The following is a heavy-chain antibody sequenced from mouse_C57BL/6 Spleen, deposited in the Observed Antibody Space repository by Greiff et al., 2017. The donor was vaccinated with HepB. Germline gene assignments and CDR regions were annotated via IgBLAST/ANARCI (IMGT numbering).Heavy chain of an antibody. CDR3: AREEGLYAMGY. CDR1: GFTFSDYY. D-gene: IGHD3-1*01. V-gene: IGHV5-16*01. CDR2: INYDGSST. Sequence: EVKLVESEGGLVQPGSSMKLSCTASGFTFSDYYMAWVRQVPEKGLEWVANINYDGSSTYYLDSLKSRFIISRDNAKNILYLQMSSLKSEDTATYYCAREEGLYAMGYWGQGTSVTVSS. J-gene: IGHJ4*01.